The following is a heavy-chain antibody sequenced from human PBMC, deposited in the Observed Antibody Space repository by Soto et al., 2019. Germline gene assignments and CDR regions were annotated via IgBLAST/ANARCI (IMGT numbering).Heavy chain of an antibody. D-gene: IGHD3-22*01. J-gene: IGHJ6*03. CDR1: GDTVNSSG. CDR3: AREIGLAYYYYMDV. Sequence: VPVKVSCEASGDTVNSSGICWARQAPGQGLEWMGWISAYNGNTNYAQRLQGRVTMTTDTSTSTAYMELRSLRSDDTAVYYCAREIGLAYYYYMDVLGKGTTVTVSS. V-gene: IGHV1-18*01. CDR2: ISAYNGNT.